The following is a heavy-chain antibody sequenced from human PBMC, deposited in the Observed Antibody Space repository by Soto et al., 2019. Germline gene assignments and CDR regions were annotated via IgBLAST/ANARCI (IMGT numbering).Heavy chain of an antibody. CDR3: ATGGHNDGYNFYHGMDV. Sequence: QVQVVQSGAEVKKPGSSVNVSCKVSGGIFTNNAISWVRQAPGQGLEWLGGVIPLFDTAYYAQIFRGRLRISAGGATTTAYMELSGLTSADTAVYFCATGGHNDGYNFYHGMDVWGQGTTVTVS. CDR1: GGIFTNNA. D-gene: IGHD2-8*02. J-gene: IGHJ6*02. CDR2: VIPLFDTA. V-gene: IGHV1-69*01.